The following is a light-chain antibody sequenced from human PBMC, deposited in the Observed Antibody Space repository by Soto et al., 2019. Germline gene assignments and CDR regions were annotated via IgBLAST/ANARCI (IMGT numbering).Light chain of an antibody. V-gene: IGKV3-15*01. CDR2: GAS. J-gene: IGKJ1*01. CDR1: QTISNN. Sequence: EIVMTQSPATLSVSPGERATLSCRASQTISNNLAWYQQRPGQAPRLLIYGASTRATGIPARFSGGGSGTDFTLIISSLQSEDFADYYCQHYNDWPPGWTFGQGTKVEIK. CDR3: QHYNDWPPGWT.